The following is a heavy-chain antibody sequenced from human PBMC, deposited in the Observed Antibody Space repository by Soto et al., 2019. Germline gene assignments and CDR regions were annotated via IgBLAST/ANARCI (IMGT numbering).Heavy chain of an antibody. CDR3: ARGRYGDY. CDR2: ISAHNGNT. Sequence: QVHLVQSGAEVKKPGASVKVSGKASGYTFTSYGITWVRQAPGQGLEWMGWISAHNGNTDYGQKLQGRVIVTRNSSTSAAYVELRSLISDGTAVDYCARGRYGDYWGQGALVTVSS. J-gene: IGHJ4*02. D-gene: IGHD1-1*01. V-gene: IGHV1-18*01. CDR1: GYTFTSYG.